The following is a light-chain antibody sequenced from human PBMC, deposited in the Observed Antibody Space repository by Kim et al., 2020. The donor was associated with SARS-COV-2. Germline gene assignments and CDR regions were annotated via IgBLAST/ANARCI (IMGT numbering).Light chain of an antibody. Sequence: LSPRERATLSGRAGQSLGRPKFAWYQQKHGQAPRRLIYGAANRASGIPDRFSGSGSGTDFALTLSRVEPEDFAVYFCQQYDDSPNTFGQGTKLEI. CDR3: QQYDDSPNT. J-gene: IGKJ2*01. V-gene: IGKV3-20*01. CDR1: QSLGRPK. CDR2: GAA.